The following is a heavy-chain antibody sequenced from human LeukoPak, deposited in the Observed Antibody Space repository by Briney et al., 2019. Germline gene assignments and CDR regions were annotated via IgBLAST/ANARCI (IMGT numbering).Heavy chain of an antibody. J-gene: IGHJ4*02. CDR3: AREGRVIVGATGYFDY. D-gene: IGHD1-26*01. Sequence: PGRSLRLSCAASGFTLSSYAMHWGRQAPGKGLEWVADISYDGSNKYYADSVKGRFTISRDNSKNTRYLQMNSLRAEDTAVYYCAREGRVIVGATGYFDYWGQGTLVTVSS. V-gene: IGHV3-30*04. CDR2: ISYDGSNK. CDR1: GFTLSSYA.